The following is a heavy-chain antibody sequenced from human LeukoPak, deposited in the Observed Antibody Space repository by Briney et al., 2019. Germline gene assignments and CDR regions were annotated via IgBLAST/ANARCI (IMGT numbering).Heavy chain of an antibody. CDR1: GYIFSNYW. D-gene: IGHD3-22*01. CDR3: ARHHYYGDSGPYPGHY. Sequence: GESLKISCKGTGYIFSNYWIAWVRQTPGKGLEWMGIINPGDSDTRYSPSFQGQVTISVDKSINTAYLQWSSLKASDTAMYYCARHHYYGDSGPYPGHYWGQGTLVTVSS. J-gene: IGHJ4*02. V-gene: IGHV5-51*01. CDR2: INPGDSDT.